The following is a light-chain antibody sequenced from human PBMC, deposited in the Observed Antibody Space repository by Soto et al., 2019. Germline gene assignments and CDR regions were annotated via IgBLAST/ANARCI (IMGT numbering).Light chain of an antibody. CDR2: DTS. Sequence: EIGLTQSPATLSLSPGDRATLSCRASQSVSRYLAWYQQKPGQAPRLLIHDTSTRATGVPDTFSGSVSGTEFTLTISSLEPEDSAMDYCQQRFSWPPTFGGGTHVEIK. CDR3: QQRFSWPPT. CDR1: QSVSRY. J-gene: IGKJ4*01. V-gene: IGKV3-11*01.